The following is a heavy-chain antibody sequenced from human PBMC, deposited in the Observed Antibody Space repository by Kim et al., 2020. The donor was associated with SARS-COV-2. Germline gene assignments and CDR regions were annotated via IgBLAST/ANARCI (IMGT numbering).Heavy chain of an antibody. CDR2: IRSQSDGGSP. CDR3: TTYGSGTFVS. D-gene: IGHD3-10*01. CDR1: GIAVTHAW. V-gene: IGHV3-15*01. Sequence: GGSLRLSCAASGIAVTHAWMTWVRQVAGKGLECIGRIRSQSDGGSPDYAAPVTGRFTISKDDSENTLYLQMNSLTIEDTAVYCCTTYGSGTFVSWGQGTL. J-gene: IGHJ4*02.